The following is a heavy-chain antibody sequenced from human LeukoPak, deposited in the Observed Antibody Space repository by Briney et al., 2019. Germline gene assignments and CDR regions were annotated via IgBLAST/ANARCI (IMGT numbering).Heavy chain of an antibody. CDR1: GFTFSSYA. Sequence: GGSLRLSCAASGFTFSSYAMSWVRQAPGKGLEWVSAISGSGGSTYYADSVKGRFTISRDNSKNTPYVQMNSLRAEDTAVYYCAKRYCSSTSCSFFDFWGQGTLVTVSS. V-gene: IGHV3-23*01. D-gene: IGHD2-2*01. CDR2: ISGSGGST. J-gene: IGHJ4*02. CDR3: AKRYCSSTSCSFFDF.